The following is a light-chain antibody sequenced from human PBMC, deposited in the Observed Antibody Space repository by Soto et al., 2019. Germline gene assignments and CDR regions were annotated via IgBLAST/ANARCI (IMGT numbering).Light chain of an antibody. CDR1: QSVNQK. V-gene: IGKV3-15*01. CDR2: VAS. Sequence: EIVLTQSPATLSVSPGERATLSCRASQSVNQKLGWYQQKPGQAPRLLIYVASYRATGIPARFSGSGSGTDYTLTISNLQAEDFAVYYCQQFNNWPHTFGQGTRLEIK. J-gene: IGKJ2*01. CDR3: QQFNNWPHT.